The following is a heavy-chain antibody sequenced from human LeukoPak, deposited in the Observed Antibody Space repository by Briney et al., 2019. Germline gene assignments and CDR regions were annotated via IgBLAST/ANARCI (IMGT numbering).Heavy chain of an antibody. CDR3: ARVVQMVRGVTPFDY. V-gene: IGHV3-64*01. D-gene: IGHD3-10*01. Sequence: GGSLRLSCAASGFTFSSYAMHWVRQAPGKGLEYVSVISSNGGNIYYANSVKGRFTISRDNSKNTLYLQMGSLRPEDMAVYYCARVVQMVRGVTPFDYWGQGTLVTVSS. CDR1: GFTFSSYA. J-gene: IGHJ4*02. CDR2: ISSNGGNI.